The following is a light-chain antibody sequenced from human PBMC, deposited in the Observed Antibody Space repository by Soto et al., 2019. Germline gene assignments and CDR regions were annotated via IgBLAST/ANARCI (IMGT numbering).Light chain of an antibody. V-gene: IGKV3-15*01. CDR1: QSVNSN. J-gene: IGKJ1*01. CDR3: QQYDDWTWT. Sequence: EIVFTQSPATLSVSPGDRATLSCRASQSVNSNLAWYHLKPGQAPRLLIYGASIREAGIPAMFTGSEAGTECTLSISSLQSEDFAVYYCQQYDDWTWTFGHGTKVDIK. CDR2: GAS.